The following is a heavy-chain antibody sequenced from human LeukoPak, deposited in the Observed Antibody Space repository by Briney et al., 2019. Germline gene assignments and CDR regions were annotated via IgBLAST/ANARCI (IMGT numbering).Heavy chain of an antibody. J-gene: IGHJ4*02. Sequence: GGPLTLFCGACGFISRIYWTLGVRQAPQKARECVANIKQEGSEIQYVHSVEGRFIISRDNANNSLYQQMNSLRAEDTAVDYCARDSAPQQQLVTAASLDYWGQGTLVTVSS. D-gene: IGHD6-13*01. CDR1: GFISRIYW. V-gene: IGHV3-7*01. CDR3: ARDSAPQQQLVTAASLDY. CDR2: IKQEGSEI.